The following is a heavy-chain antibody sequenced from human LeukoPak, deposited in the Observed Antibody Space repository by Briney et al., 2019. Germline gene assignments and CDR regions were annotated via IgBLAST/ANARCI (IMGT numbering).Heavy chain of an antibody. Sequence: SETLSLTCTVSGGSISSHYWSWIRQPPGKGLEWIGYIYYSGSTNYNPSLKSRVTISVDTSKNQFSLKLSSVTAGDTAVYYCARADNWNYGYFDYWGQGTLVTVSS. D-gene: IGHD1-7*01. J-gene: IGHJ4*02. CDR1: GGSISSHY. CDR2: IYYSGST. CDR3: ARADNWNYGYFDY. V-gene: IGHV4-59*11.